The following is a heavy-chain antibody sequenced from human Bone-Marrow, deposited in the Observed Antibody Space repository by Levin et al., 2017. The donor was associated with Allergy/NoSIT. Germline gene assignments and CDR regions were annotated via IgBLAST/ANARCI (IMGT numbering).Heavy chain of an antibody. CDR1: GYPFTSYG. V-gene: IGHV3-33*01. CDR3: ARAEQWLARDYFDF. Sequence: GGSLRLSCAASGYPFTSYGVHWIRQAPGKGLEWVAVIWNDGHNKYYADSVNGRFTVSRETSRHTIYLQMNNVRVDDTAVYYCARAEQWLARDYFDFWGPGTLVIVSS. D-gene: IGHD6-19*01. J-gene: IGHJ4*02. CDR2: IWNDGHNK.